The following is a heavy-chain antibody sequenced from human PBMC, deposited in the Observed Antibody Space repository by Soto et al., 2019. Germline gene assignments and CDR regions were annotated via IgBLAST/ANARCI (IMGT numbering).Heavy chain of an antibody. CDR3: ARDLGSGSYPDHSFDY. Sequence: GAPMKVSFQASGGTFRSYTISWVRQAPGQGLEWMGRIIPILGIANYAQKFQGRVTITADKSTSTAYMELGSLRSEDTAVYYCARDLGSGSYPDHSFDYWGQGTLVTVSS. J-gene: IGHJ4*02. CDR2: IIPILGIA. CDR1: GGTFRSYT. D-gene: IGHD3-10*01. V-gene: IGHV1-69*04.